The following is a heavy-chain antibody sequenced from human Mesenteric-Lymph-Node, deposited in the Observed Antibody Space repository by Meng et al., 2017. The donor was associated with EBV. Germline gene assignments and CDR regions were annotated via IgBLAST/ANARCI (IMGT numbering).Heavy chain of an antibody. J-gene: IGHJ4*02. CDR1: GGSFNDYS. V-gene: IGHV4-34*01. D-gene: IGHD2-2*02. Sequence: QVPVQQWCAGVLKPSVTLSLTCAVYGGSFNDYSWTWIRQPPGKGLEWIGEIDHSGSNNYNPSLKSRVTMAVDTSKNQFSLKLASVTAADTAVYYCARVDYTKSLPFDYWGRGTLVTVSS. CDR2: IDHSGSN. CDR3: ARVDYTKSLPFDY.